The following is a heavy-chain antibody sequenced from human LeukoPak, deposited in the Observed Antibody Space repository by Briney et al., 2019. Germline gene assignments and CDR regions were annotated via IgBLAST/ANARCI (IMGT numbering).Heavy chain of an antibody. CDR1: GGTFSSYA. CDR3: ARESTVVSLYYNWFDP. CDR2: IIPILGIA. V-gene: IGHV1-69*04. J-gene: IGHJ5*02. Sequence: ASVKVSCKASGGTFSSYAISWVRQAPGQGLEWMGRIIPILGIANYAQKFQGRVTITADKSTSTAYMELSSLRSEDTAVYYCARESTVVSLYYNWFDPWGQGTPVTVSS. D-gene: IGHD4-23*01.